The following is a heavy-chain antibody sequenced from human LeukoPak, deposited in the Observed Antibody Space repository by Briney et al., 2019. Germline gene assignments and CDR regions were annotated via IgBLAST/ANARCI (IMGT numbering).Heavy chain of an antibody. J-gene: IGHJ5*02. V-gene: IGHV1-18*01. Sequence: ASVKVSCKASGYTFTSYGISWVGQAPGQGLEWMGWISAYNGNTNYAQKLQGRVTMTTDTSTSTAYMELRSLRSDDTAVYYCARVDIVVVVAANWFDPWGQGTLVTVSS. D-gene: IGHD2-15*01. CDR3: ARVDIVVVVAANWFDP. CDR1: GYTFTSYG. CDR2: ISAYNGNT.